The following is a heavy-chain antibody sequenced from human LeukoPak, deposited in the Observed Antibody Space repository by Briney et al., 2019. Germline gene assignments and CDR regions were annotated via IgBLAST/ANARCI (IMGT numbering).Heavy chain of an antibody. CDR3: ARGGSYYGAFDS. D-gene: IGHD1-26*01. CDR2: ISSSSSYI. J-gene: IGHJ3*02. CDR1: GFTFSRYS. V-gene: IGHV3-21*01. Sequence: GGSLRLSCAASGFTFSRYSMNWVRQAPGKGLEWVSSISSSSSYIYYADSVKGRFTISRDNAKNSLYLQMNSLRAEDTAVYYCARGGSYYGAFDSWGQGTMVTVSS.